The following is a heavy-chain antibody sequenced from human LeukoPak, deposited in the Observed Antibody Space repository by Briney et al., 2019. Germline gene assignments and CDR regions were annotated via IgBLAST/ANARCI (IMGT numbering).Heavy chain of an antibody. CDR2: ISSSSSYI. J-gene: IGHJ3*02. Sequence: GGSLRLSCAASGFTFSSYSMNWVRQAPGKGLEWVSSISSSSSYIYYADSVKGRFTISRDNAKNSLYLQMNSLRAEDTAVYYCARDSGDNAFDIWGQGTMVTVSS. D-gene: IGHD3-10*01. CDR3: ARDSGDNAFDI. V-gene: IGHV3-21*01. CDR1: GFTFSSYS.